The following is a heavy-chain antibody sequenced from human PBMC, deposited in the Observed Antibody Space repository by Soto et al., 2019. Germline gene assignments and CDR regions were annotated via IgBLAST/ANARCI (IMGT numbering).Heavy chain of an antibody. Sequence: SETLSLTCTVSGDSISSSYWSWIRQSPGKGLEWIGYIYYSGSTNYNASLKSRVTISVDTSKNQFSLKLSSVTAADTAVYYCASQSRYCSSTSCYGWWFDPWGQGTLVTVSS. CDR3: ASQSRYCSSTSCYGWWFDP. J-gene: IGHJ5*02. CDR2: IYYSGST. CDR1: GDSISSSY. D-gene: IGHD2-2*01. V-gene: IGHV4-59*01.